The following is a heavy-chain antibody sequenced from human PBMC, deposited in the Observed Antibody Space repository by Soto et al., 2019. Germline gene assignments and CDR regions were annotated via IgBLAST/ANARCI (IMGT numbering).Heavy chain of an antibody. CDR1: GGTFGSYT. CDR3: ARARYPSHYMDV. J-gene: IGHJ6*03. D-gene: IGHD1-1*01. CDR2: IIPILGIA. Sequence: SVKVSCKASGGTFGSYTISWVRQAPGQGLEWMGRIIPILGIANYAQKFQGRVTITADKSTSTAYMELSSLRSEDTAVYYCARARYPSHYMDVWGKGTTVTVSS. V-gene: IGHV1-69*02.